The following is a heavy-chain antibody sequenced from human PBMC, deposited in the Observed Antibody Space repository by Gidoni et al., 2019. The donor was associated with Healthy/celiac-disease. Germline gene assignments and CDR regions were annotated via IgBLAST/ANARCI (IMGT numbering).Heavy chain of an antibody. Sequence: EVQLVESGGGLVQPGGSLKLSCAASGFTFSGSAMHWVRQASGKGLEWVGRIRSKANSYATAYAESVKGRFTISRDDSKNTASLQMNRLKTEDTAVYYCTTLSIAAASKWGKGTLVTVSS. J-gene: IGHJ4*02. CDR1: GFTFSGSA. V-gene: IGHV3-73*01. CDR3: TTLSIAAASK. CDR2: IRSKANSYAT. D-gene: IGHD6-13*01.